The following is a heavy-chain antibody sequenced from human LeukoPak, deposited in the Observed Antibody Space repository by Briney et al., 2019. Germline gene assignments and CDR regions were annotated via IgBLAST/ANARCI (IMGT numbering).Heavy chain of an antibody. Sequence: SETLSLTCTVSGGSISSYYWSWIRQPPGKGLEWIGYIYTSGSTNYNPSLKSRVTISVDTSKNQFSLKLSSVTAADTAVYYCARVEFSYYDILTGYYGSAFDIWGQGTMVTVSS. CDR2: IYTSGST. D-gene: IGHD3-9*01. V-gene: IGHV4-59*01. J-gene: IGHJ3*02. CDR3: ARVEFSYYDILTGYYGSAFDI. CDR1: GGSISSYY.